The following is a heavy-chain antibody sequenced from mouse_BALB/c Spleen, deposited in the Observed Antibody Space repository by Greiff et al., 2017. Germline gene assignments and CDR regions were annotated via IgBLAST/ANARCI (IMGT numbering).Heavy chain of an antibody. D-gene: IGHD1-1*01. CDR1: GYSFTGYN. CDR3: ARRSSSYADWYFDV. CDR2: IDPYYGGT. V-gene: IGHV1-39*01. J-gene: IGHJ1*01. Sequence: VQLKESGPELEKPGASVKISCKASGYSFTGYNMNWVKQSNGKSLEWIGNIDPYYGGTSYNQKFKGKATLTVDKSSSTAYMQLKSLTSEDSAVYYCARRSSSYADWYFDVWGAGTTVTVSS.